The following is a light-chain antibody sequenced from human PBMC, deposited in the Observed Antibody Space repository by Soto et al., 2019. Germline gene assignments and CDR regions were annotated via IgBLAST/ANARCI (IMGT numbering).Light chain of an antibody. V-gene: IGKV2-30*02. CDR2: KVS. Sequence: DVVMTQTQLSLPVTLGQPASISCRSSQSLVHSDGNTYLNWFQQRPGQSPRRLIYKVSNRDSGVPDKFSGSGSGTDFTLKISRVEAEDVGVYYCMQAIHWPWTFGQGTKVEIK. CDR1: QSLVHSDGNTY. J-gene: IGKJ1*01. CDR3: MQAIHWPWT.